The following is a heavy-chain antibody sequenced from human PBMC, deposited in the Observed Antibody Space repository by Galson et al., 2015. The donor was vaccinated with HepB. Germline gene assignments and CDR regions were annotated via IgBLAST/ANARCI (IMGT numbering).Heavy chain of an antibody. J-gene: IGHJ6*02. CDR2: IIPIFGTA. CDR1: GGTFSSYA. Sequence: SVKVSCKASGGTFSSYAISWVRQAPGQGLEWMGGIIPIFGTANYAQKFQGRVTITADESTSTAYMELSSLRSEDTAVYYCAFAVVPAAVSPRYGMDVWGQGTTVTVSS. D-gene: IGHD2-2*01. CDR3: AFAVVPAAVSPRYGMDV. V-gene: IGHV1-69*13.